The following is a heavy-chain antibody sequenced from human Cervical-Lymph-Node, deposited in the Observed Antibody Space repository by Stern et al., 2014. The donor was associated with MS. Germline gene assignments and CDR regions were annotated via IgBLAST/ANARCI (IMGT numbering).Heavy chain of an antibody. V-gene: IGHV3-7*03. CDR3: ALFTYYYDSSGIFDY. CDR2: INQDGSEK. D-gene: IGHD3-22*01. J-gene: IGHJ4*02. Sequence: EVQLVQSGGGLVQPGGSLRLSCAASGFTFSSYWMSWVRQAPGKGLEWVANINQDGSEKYYEESVKGRFTISRDNAKNSLYLQMNSLRAEDTAVYYCALFTYYYDSSGIFDYWGQGTLVTVSS. CDR1: GFTFSSYW.